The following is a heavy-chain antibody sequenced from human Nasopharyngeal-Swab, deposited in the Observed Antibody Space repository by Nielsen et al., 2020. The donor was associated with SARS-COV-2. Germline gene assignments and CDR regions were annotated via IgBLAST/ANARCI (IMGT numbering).Heavy chain of an antibody. J-gene: IGHJ6*02. CDR3: ASRDCSSTSCFVGLVAGYYYGMDV. D-gene: IGHD2-2*01. CDR1: GFTFSAYW. CDR2: INSDGSNT. Sequence: GESLKISCTASGFTFSAYWMYWVRQAPGKGLVWVSRINSDGSNTAYADSVKGRFSISRDNAKNSLYLQMNSLRAEDTAVYYCASRDCSSTSCFVGLVAGYYYGMDVWGQGTTVTVSS. V-gene: IGHV3-74*01.